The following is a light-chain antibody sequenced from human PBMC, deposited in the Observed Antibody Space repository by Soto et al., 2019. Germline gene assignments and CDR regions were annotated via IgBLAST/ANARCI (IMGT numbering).Light chain of an antibody. CDR1: QSITIW. J-gene: IGKJ5*01. Sequence: LHMTPSPSNLFASAKEKVTITCRASQSITIWLAWYQQKPGKAPKLLIYDDSTLESGVPSRFSGSGSGTEFTLTIISLQPDDFATYYCQQFHSFPITFGQGTRMEI. CDR3: QQFHSFPIT. V-gene: IGKV1-5*01. CDR2: DDS.